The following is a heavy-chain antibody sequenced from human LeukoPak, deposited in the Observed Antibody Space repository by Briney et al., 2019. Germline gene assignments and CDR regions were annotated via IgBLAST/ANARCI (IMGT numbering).Heavy chain of an antibody. Sequence: SETLSLTCTVSGDSISSYYWTWIRQPPGKGLEWIGYIHYSGSTNYDPSLKSRVTISVDTSKNQFSLNLSSLTAADTAVYYCARMEGYGYSGHTEYWGQGTLVTVSS. CDR3: ARMEGYGYSGHTEY. J-gene: IGHJ4*02. D-gene: IGHD5-18*01. CDR2: IHYSGST. V-gene: IGHV4-59*01. CDR1: GDSISSYY.